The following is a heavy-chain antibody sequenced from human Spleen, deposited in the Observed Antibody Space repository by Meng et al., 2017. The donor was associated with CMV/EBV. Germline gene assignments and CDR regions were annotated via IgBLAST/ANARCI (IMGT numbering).Heavy chain of an antibody. V-gene: IGHV1-69*10. D-gene: IGHD6-13*01. Sequence: ISWVRQAPGQGLEWMGGIIPILGIANYAQKFQGRVTITADKSTSTAYMELSSLRSEDTAVYYCGHGIAAAGTWSMAGDYYYYGMDVWGQGTTVTVSS. CDR2: IIPILGIA. CDR3: GHGIAAAGTWSMAGDYYYYGMDV. J-gene: IGHJ6*02.